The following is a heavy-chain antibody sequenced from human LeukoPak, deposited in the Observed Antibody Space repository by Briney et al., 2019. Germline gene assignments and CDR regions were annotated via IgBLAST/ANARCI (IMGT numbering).Heavy chain of an antibody. CDR2: ISWNSGSI. V-gene: IGHV3-9*01. J-gene: IGHJ1*01. CDR1: GFTFDDYA. Sequence: PGRSLRLSCAASGFTFDDYAMHWVRQAPGKGLEWVSGISWNSGSIGYADSVKGRFTISRDNAKNSLYLQMNSLRAEDTALYYCAKGKRPQHWGQGTLVTVSS. CDR3: AKGKRPQH.